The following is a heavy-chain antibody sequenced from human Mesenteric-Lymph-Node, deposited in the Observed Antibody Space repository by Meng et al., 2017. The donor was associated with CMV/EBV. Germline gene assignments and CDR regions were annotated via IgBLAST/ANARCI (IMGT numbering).Heavy chain of an antibody. V-gene: IGHV3-21*01. J-gene: IGHJ6*02. CDR1: GFTFSSYS. CDR2: ISSSSSYI. CDR3: ARDSGQAVIDYYGMDV. Sequence: GESLKISCAASGFTFSSYSMNWVRQAPGKGLEWVSSISSSSSYIYYADSVKGRFTISRDNAKNSLYLQMNGLRAEDTAVYYCARDSGQAVIDYYGMDVWGQGTTVTVSS.